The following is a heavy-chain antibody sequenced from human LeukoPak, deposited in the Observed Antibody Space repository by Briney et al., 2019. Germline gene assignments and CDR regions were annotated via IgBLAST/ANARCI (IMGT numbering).Heavy chain of an antibody. J-gene: IGHJ3*02. Sequence: FETLSLHLTVSGGSIRSLYWRWIPQPPGKGLGWGGYIYYSGCTNYNPSLKSRVTISVDTSKNQFSLKLSSVTAADTAVYYCARGDYYDSSGFPFIWGQGTMVTVSS. CDR1: GGSIRSLY. CDR3: ARGDYYDSSGFPFI. V-gene: IGHV4-59*01. CDR2: IYYSGCT. D-gene: IGHD3-22*01.